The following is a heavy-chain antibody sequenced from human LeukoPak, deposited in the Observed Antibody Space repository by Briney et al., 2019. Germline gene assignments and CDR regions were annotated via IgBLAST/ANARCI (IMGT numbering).Heavy chain of an antibody. CDR3: ATHDCSSTSCFSY. CDR2: INCNGGST. J-gene: IGHJ4*02. V-gene: IGHV3-20*04. D-gene: IGHD2-2*01. Sequence: PGRSLRLSCAASGFTFAKYGMSWVRQAPGKVLEWVSGINCNGGSTGYADSVKGRFTLSRDNAKNSLYLQMNSLRAEDTAVYYCATHDCSSTSCFSYWGQGALVTVSS. CDR1: GFTFAKYG.